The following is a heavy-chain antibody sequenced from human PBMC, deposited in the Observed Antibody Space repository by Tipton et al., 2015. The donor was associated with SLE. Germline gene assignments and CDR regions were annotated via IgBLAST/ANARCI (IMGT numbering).Heavy chain of an antibody. CDR1: GGSFSGYY. CDR3: ARGNGWELPRYYFDY. Sequence: TLSLTCAVYGGSFSGYYWSWIRQPPGKGLEWIGYIYYSGSTNYNPSLKSRVTISVDTSKNQFSLKLSSVTAADTAVYYCARGNGWELPRYYFDYWGQGTLVTVSS. J-gene: IGHJ4*02. V-gene: IGHV4-59*01. D-gene: IGHD1-26*01. CDR2: IYYSGST.